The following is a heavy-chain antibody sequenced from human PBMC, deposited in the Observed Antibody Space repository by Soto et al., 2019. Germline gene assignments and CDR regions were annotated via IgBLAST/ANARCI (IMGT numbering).Heavy chain of an antibody. D-gene: IGHD6-6*01. CDR3: ARPEYSSSSYGMDF. CDR1: GFTFSSYS. Sequence: QPGGSLRLSCAASGFTFSSYSMNWVRQAPGKGLEWVSYISSSSSTIYYADSVKGRFTISRDNAKNSLYLQMNSLRDEDTAVYYCARPEYSSSSYGMDFCGQGTTVTVSS. V-gene: IGHV3-48*02. J-gene: IGHJ6*02. CDR2: ISSSSSTI.